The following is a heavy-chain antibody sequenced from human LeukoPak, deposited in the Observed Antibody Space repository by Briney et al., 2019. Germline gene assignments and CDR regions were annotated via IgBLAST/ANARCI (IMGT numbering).Heavy chain of an antibody. V-gene: IGHV5-51*01. D-gene: IGHD3-16*01. Sequence: GESLKISCKGTGYSFATYWIGWVRQMPGKGLEWMGSIYPGDSDTRYSPSFQGQVTISADKSISTAYLQWSSLKASDTAMYYCARHEWGGSSPYNYYHMDVWGKGTTVTVSS. J-gene: IGHJ6*03. CDR1: GYSFATYW. CDR3: ARHEWGGSSPYNYYHMDV. CDR2: IYPGDSDT.